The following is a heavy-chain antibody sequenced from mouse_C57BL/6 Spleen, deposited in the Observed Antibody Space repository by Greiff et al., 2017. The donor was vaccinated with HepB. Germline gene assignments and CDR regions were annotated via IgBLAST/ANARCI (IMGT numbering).Heavy chain of an antibody. J-gene: IGHJ2*01. Sequence: QVQLQQSGPGLVQPSQSLSITCTVSGFSLTSYGVHWVRQSPGKGLEWLGVIWSGGSTDYNAAFISRLSISKDNSKSQVFFKMNSLQADDTAIYYCARKGDYSNCFDYWGQGTTLTVSS. CDR1: GFSLTSYG. CDR3: ARKGDYSNCFDY. V-gene: IGHV2-2*01. CDR2: IWSGGST. D-gene: IGHD2-5*01.